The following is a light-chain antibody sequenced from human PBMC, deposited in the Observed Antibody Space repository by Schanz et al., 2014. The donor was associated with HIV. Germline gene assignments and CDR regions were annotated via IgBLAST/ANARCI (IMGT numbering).Light chain of an antibody. V-gene: IGKV1-8*01. CDR3: HQYKTYPYT. Sequence: AIRMTQSPPSFSASTGDRVTITCRASQGISNHLAWYQQKPGRAPKLLIFGASTLQSGVPSRFSGSGSGTDFSLTINSLQPDDFATYFCHQYKTYPYTFGQGTKLEIK. CDR1: QGISNH. CDR2: GAS. J-gene: IGKJ2*01.